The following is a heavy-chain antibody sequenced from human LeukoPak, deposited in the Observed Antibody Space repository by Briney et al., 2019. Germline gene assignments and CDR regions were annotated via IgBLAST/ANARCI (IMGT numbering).Heavy chain of an antibody. CDR2: INHSGCT. J-gene: IGHJ5*02. CDR3: ARGGPYDFWSGSEGWFDP. V-gene: IGHV4-34*01. Sequence: SETLSLTCAVYGGSFSGYYWSWIRQPPGKGMEWIGEINHSGCTNYNPSLKSRVTISVDTSKNQFSLKLSSVTAADTAVYYCARGGPYDFWSGSEGWFDPWGQGTLVTVSS. D-gene: IGHD3-3*01. CDR1: GGSFSGYY.